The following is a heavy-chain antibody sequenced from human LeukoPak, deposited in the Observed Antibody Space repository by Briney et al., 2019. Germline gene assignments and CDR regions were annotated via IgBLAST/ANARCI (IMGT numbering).Heavy chain of an antibody. Sequence: GGSLRLSCAASGFTFDDYAMHWVRQAPGKGLEWVSAISGSGGSTYYADSVKGRFTISRDNSKNTLYLQMNSLRAEDTAVYYCAKRGGIQLWPWYYFDYWGQGTLVTVSS. CDR2: ISGSGGST. CDR3: AKRGGIQLWPWYYFDY. CDR1: GFTFDDYA. J-gene: IGHJ4*02. V-gene: IGHV3-23*01. D-gene: IGHD5-18*01.